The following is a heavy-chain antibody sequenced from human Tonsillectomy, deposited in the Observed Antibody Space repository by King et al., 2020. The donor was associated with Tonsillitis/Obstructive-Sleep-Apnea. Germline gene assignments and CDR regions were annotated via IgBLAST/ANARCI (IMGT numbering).Heavy chain of an antibody. Sequence: VQLVESGGGLVQPGGSLRLSCAASGFTFSSYWMSWVRQAPWKGLEWVDNIKQGGSERYYVVSVKGRFTISIDDAKNSLYLQMNSLRAEDTAVYHCAREYCSGDSCYRYFQHWGQGTLVTVSS. CDR3: AREYCSGDSCYRYFQH. CDR1: GFTFSSYW. V-gene: IGHV3-7*04. D-gene: IGHD2-15*01. J-gene: IGHJ1*01. CDR2: IKQGGSER.